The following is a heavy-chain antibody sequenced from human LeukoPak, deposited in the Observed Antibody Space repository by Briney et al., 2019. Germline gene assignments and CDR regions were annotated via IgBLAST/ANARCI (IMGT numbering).Heavy chain of an antibody. D-gene: IGHD4-17*01. Sequence: SVKVSCKASGGTFSSYAISWVRQAPEQGLEWMGGIIPIFGTANYAQKFQGRVTITADESTSTAYMELSSLRSEDTAVYYCARSRPDYGDYLYYYGMDVWGQGTTVTVSS. CDR2: IIPIFGTA. CDR3: ARSRPDYGDYLYYYGMDV. J-gene: IGHJ6*02. V-gene: IGHV1-69*13. CDR1: GGTFSSYA.